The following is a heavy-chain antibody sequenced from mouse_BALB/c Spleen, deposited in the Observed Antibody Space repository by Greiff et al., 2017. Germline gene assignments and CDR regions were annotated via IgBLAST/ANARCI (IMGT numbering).Heavy chain of an antibody. V-gene: IGHV1-7*01. CDR1: GYTFTSYW. Sequence: VQLQQSGAELAKPGASVKMSCKASGYTFTSYWMHWVKQRPGQGLEWIGYINPSTGYTESNQKFKDKATLTADKSSSTAYMQLSSLTSEDSAVYYCAKFITTVVDYAMDYWGQGTSVTVSS. J-gene: IGHJ4*01. CDR2: INPSTGYT. D-gene: IGHD1-1*01. CDR3: AKFITTVVDYAMDY.